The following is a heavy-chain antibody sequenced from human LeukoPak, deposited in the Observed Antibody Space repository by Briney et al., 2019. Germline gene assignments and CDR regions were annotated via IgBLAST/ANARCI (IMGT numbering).Heavy chain of an antibody. J-gene: IGHJ4*02. CDR2: ISGSGGST. Sequence: TGGSLRLSCAASGFTFSSYAMSWVRQAPGKGLEWVSAISGSGGSTYYADSVKGRFTISRDNAKNSLYLQMNSLRAEDTALYYCARDISSNPIPAAAAYWGQGTLVTVSS. D-gene: IGHD6-13*01. CDR1: GFTFSSYA. V-gene: IGHV3-23*01. CDR3: ARDISSNPIPAAAAY.